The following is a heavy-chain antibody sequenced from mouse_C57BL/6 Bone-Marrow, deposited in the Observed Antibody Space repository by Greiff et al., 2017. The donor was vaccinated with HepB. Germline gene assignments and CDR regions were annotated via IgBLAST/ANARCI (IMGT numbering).Heavy chain of an antibody. CDR1: GFTFSSYG. V-gene: IGHV5-6*02. J-gene: IGHJ4*01. CDR3: ARTYGNYAMDY. CDR2: ISSGGSYT. D-gene: IGHD2-1*01. Sequence: EVMLVESGGDLVKPGGSLKLSCAASGFTFSSYGMSWVRQTPDKRLEWVATISSGGSYTYYPDSVKGRFTISRDNAKNTLYLQMSSLKSEVTAMYYCARTYGNYAMDYWGQGTSVTVSS.